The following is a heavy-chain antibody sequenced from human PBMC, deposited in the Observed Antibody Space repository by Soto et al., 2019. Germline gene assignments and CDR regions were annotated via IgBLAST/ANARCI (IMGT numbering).Heavy chain of an antibody. D-gene: IGHD3-3*01. V-gene: IGHV3-30*03. J-gene: IGHJ4*02. CDR1: GFTFNAYG. CDR2: TSYDGHDK. Sequence: QVQLVESGGGVVQPGRSLRLSCTASGFTFNAYGMHWVRQAPGKGLEWVAVTSYDGHDKYYADSVKGRFTISRDNSKTNIYLIMSRLRAEDTAVDYCVRSRHSFWSGYLDYWGQGTLVTVSS. CDR3: VRSRHSFWSGYLDY.